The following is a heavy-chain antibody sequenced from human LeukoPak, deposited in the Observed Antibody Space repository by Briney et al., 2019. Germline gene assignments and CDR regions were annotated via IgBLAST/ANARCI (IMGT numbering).Heavy chain of an antibody. CDR2: IIPIFGTA. V-gene: IGHV1-69*13. Sequence: GASVKVSCKASGGTFSSCAISWVRQAPGQGLEWMGGIIPIFGTANYAQKFQGRVTITADESTSTAYMELSSLRSEDTAVYYCARVVAAAGKEVDYWGQGTLVTVSS. J-gene: IGHJ4*02. D-gene: IGHD6-13*01. CDR3: ARVVAAAGKEVDY. CDR1: GGTFSSCA.